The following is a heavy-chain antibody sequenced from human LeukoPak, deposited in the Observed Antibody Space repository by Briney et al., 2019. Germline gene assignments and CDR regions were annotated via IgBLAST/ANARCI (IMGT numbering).Heavy chain of an antibody. CDR3: ARDLYCSGGSCLYYFDY. CDR2: INPSGGST. J-gene: IGHJ4*02. D-gene: IGHD2-15*01. V-gene: IGHV1-46*03. CDR1: GYTFTSYY. Sequence: ASVKVSCKASGYTFTSYYMHWVRQAPGQGLEWMGIINPSGGSTSYAQKFQGRVTMTRDTSTNTVYMELSSLRSEDTAVYYCARDLYCSGGSCLYYFDYWGQGTLVTVSS.